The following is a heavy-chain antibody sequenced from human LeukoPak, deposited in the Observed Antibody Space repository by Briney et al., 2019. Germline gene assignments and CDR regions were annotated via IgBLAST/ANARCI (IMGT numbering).Heavy chain of an antibody. CDR2: IKEDGGAK. Sequence: GGSLRLSCAASGFTFSSYWMDWVRHAQGKGLEWVDNIKEDGGAKNYVDSVKGRFTISRDNAKDSVYLQMNSLRAEDTALYYCARNRGWQQFDYWGRGTLVTVSS. V-gene: IGHV3-7*04. J-gene: IGHJ4*02. CDR3: ARNRGWQQFDY. D-gene: IGHD6-13*01. CDR1: GFTFSSYW.